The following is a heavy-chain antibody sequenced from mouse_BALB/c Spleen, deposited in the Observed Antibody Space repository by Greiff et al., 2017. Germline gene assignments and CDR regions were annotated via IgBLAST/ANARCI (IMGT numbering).Heavy chain of an antibody. CDR1: GFTFSDYY. CDR3: ARDDGYYEGFAY. V-gene: IGHV5-4*02. Sequence: EVQGVESGGGLVKPGGSLKLSCAASGFTFSDYYMYWVRQTPEKRLEWVATISDGGSYTYYPDSVKGRFTISRDNAKNNLYLQMSSLKSEDTAMYYCARDDGYYEGFAYWGQGTLVTVSA. J-gene: IGHJ3*01. CDR2: ISDGGSYT. D-gene: IGHD2-3*01.